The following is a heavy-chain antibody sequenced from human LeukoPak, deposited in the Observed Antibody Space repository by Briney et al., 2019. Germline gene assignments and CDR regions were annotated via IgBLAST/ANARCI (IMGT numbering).Heavy chain of an antibody. D-gene: IGHD6-13*01. J-gene: IGHJ5*02. CDR3: ARSRSSSWYWFDP. CDR2: FYYSGST. Sequence: SETLSLTCTVSGGPLSNYYWSWIRQPPGKGLEWIGYFYYSGSTNYNPSLKSRVTISLDTSKNQFSLKLGSVTAADTAVYYCARSRSSSWYWFDPWGQGTLVTVSS. V-gene: IGHV4-59*08. CDR1: GGPLSNYY.